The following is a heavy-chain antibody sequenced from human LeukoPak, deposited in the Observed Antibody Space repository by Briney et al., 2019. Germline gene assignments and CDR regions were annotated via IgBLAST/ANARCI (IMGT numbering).Heavy chain of an antibody. J-gene: IGHJ4*02. CDR1: GGSISSYY. V-gene: IGHV4-59*01. CDR3: ARVFYGSGWYYFDY. CDR2: IYYSGST. D-gene: IGHD6-19*01. Sequence: SETLSLTCAVSGGSISSYYWSWLRQPPGKGLEWIGYIYYSGSTNYNPSLKSRDTISVDTSKHQFSLKLSSVTAADTAVYYCARVFYGSGWYYFDYWGQGTLVTVSS.